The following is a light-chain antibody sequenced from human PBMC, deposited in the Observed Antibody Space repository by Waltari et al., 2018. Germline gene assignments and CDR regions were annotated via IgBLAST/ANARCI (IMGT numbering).Light chain of an antibody. CDR3: QHYNSYSPT. CDR1: QSISSW. J-gene: IGKJ1*01. CDR2: KAS. Sequence: DIQMTQSPSTPSASVGDRVTITCRASQSISSWLAWYQQRPGKAPNLLIYKASSLESGVPSRFSGSGSGTEFTLTISSLQPDDFATYYCQHYNSYSPTFGQGTKVEIK. V-gene: IGKV1-5*03.